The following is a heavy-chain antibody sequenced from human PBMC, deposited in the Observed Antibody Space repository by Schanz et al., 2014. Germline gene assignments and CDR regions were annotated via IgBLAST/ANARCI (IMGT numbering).Heavy chain of an antibody. CDR2: INPNSGDT. Sequence: QVQLVQSGAEVKKPGASVKVSCKASGYTTFTDYYIHWVRQAPGQGLEWMGWINPNSGDTNYALKLQGRVAMTTDTSTGTAYMELRSLRSDDTALNYCTRGGYSYVLSAFDIRGQGTMVTVSS. CDR1: GYTTFTDYY. CDR3: TRGGYSYVLSAFDI. V-gene: IGHV1-2*02. D-gene: IGHD5-18*01. J-gene: IGHJ3*02.